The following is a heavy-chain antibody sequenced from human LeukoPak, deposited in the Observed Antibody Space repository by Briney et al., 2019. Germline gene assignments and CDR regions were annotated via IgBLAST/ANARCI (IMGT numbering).Heavy chain of an antibody. J-gene: IGHJ5*02. D-gene: IGHD2-15*01. CDR3: ARDWTGYCSGGSCYTRRFDP. CDR1: GGSISSYY. V-gene: IGHV4-59*01. CDR2: IYYTGST. Sequence: SETLSLTCTVSGGSISSYYWSWIRQPLGKGLEWIGYIYYTGSTNYNPSLKSRVTISLDTSKNQFSLKLTSVTAADTAVYYCARDWTGYCSGGSCYTRRFDPWGQGTPVIVSS.